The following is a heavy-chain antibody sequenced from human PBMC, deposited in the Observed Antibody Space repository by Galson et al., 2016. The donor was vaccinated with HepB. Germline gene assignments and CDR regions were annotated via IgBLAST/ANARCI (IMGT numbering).Heavy chain of an antibody. CDR1: GGSISSNSYY. V-gene: IGHV4-39*01. Sequence: LSLTCTVSGGSISSNSYYWGWIRQPPGKGLEWIGSIYYVGNAYYNPSLKSRVIISIDTSNNRVSLKLRSVTAADTAVYYCARHERLLSWFDPWGQGSLVTVSS. J-gene: IGHJ5*02. D-gene: IGHD5-12*01. CDR3: ARHERLLSWFDP. CDR2: IYYVGNA.